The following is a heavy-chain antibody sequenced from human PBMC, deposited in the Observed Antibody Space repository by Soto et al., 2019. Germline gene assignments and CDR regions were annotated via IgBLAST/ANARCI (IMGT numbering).Heavy chain of an antibody. CDR3: ARGRGGVRGVIPFYYYYGMDV. V-gene: IGHV4-34*01. CDR2: INHSGST. D-gene: IGHD3-10*01. CDR1: GGSFSGYY. J-gene: IGHJ6*02. Sequence: SETLCLTCAVYGGSFSGYYWSWIRQPPGKGLEWIGEINHSGSTNYNPSLKSRVTISVDTSKNQFSLKLSSVTAADTAVYYCARGRGGVRGVIPFYYYYGMDVWGQGTTVTVSS.